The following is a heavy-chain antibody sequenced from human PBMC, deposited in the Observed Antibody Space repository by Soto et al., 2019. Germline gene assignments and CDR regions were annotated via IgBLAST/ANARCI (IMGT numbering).Heavy chain of an antibody. CDR2: IRSGRYGATT. J-gene: IGHJ4*02. CDR3: TRAPLRCSGGICYSADS. CDR1: GFTFADHG. Sequence: PGGSLRLSCTTSGFTFADHGMSWVRQAPGKGLDWLGFIRSGRYGATTEYAASVKGRFTVSRDDSKNVAYLQLNNLDTEDTGVYYCTRAPLRCSGGICYSADSWGRGTQGTVFS. D-gene: IGHD2-15*01. V-gene: IGHV3-49*04.